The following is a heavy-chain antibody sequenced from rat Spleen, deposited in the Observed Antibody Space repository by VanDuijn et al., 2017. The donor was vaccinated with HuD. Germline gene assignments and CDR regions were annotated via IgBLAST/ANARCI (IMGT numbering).Heavy chain of an antibody. CDR3: ARRSY. J-gene: IGHJ2*01. V-gene: IGHV5-22*01. CDR2: ISYEGSST. CDR1: GFTFSDYY. Sequence: EVQLVESGGGLVQPGRSLKLSCAASGFTFSDYYMAWVRQAPKKGLEWVASISYEGSSTYYGDSVKGRFTISRDNAKSTLYLQMNSLRSEDTATYYCARRSYWGQGVMVTVSS.